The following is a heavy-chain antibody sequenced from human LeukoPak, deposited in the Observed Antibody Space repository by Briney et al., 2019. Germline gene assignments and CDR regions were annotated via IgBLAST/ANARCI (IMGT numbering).Heavy chain of an antibody. Sequence: GGSLRLSCAASGFTLSSYAMHWVRQAPGKGLEWVAVISYDGSNKNYADSVKGRFTISRDNSKNTLFLQMNTLRPEDTAVYYCARDEMATIRLDYWGQGTLVTVSS. D-gene: IGHD5-24*01. CDR1: GFTLSSYA. V-gene: IGHV3-30-3*01. J-gene: IGHJ4*02. CDR3: ARDEMATIRLDY. CDR2: ISYDGSNK.